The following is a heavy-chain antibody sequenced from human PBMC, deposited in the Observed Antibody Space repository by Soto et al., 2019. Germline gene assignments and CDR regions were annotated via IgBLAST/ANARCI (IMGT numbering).Heavy chain of an antibody. V-gene: IGHV3-23*01. D-gene: IGHD4-4*01. CDR2: INSNGAST. CDR3: AKDPLQALGNWFDP. J-gene: IGHJ5*02. Sequence: PGGSLRLSCVASGFTFSSYAMNWVRQAPGKGLKWVSTINSNGASTFYADSVKGRFTISRDNSKSTLYLQMNSLRAEDTAMYYCAKDPLQALGNWFDPWGQGILVTVFS. CDR1: GFTFSSYA.